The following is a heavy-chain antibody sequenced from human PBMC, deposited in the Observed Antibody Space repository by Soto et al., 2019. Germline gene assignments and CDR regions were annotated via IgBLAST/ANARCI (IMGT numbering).Heavy chain of an antibody. CDR2: IYWNDDK. J-gene: IGHJ5*02. CDR3: AHRPPYYDPRSVWFDP. V-gene: IGHV2-5*01. Sequence: QSGPTLVNPTQTLTLTCTFSGFSLSTSGVGVGWIRQPPGKALEWLALIYWNDDKRYSPSLKSRLTITKDTSKNQVVLTMTNMDPVDTATYYCAHRPPYYDPRSVWFDPWGQGTLVTVSS. D-gene: IGHD3-3*01. CDR1: GFSLSTSGVG.